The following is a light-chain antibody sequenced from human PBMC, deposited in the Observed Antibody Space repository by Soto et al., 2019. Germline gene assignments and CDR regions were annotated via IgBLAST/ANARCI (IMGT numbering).Light chain of an antibody. CDR3: EQFDSSVT. CDR1: QSVSSTF. Sequence: EIVLTQSPGSLSLSPGERATLSCRASQSVSSTFFAWYQQRPGQAPRLLMYGASSRATGIPERFSGSGSGTDFTITISRLEPEDVAVYYCEQFDSSVTFGQGTKVESK. V-gene: IGKV3-20*01. CDR2: GAS. J-gene: IGKJ1*01.